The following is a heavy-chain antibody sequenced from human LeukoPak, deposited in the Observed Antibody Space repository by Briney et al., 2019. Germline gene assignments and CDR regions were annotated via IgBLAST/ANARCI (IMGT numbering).Heavy chain of an antibody. V-gene: IGHV4-59*12. CDR2: IYYSGST. Sequence: SETLSLTCTVSGGSISSYYWSWIRQPPGKGLEWIGYIYYSGSTNYNPSLKSRVTISVDTSKNQFSLKLSSVTAADTAVYYCARGITIFGVVIIQPYNWFDPWGQGTLVTVSS. J-gene: IGHJ5*02. CDR3: ARGITIFGVVIIQPYNWFDP. D-gene: IGHD3-3*01. CDR1: GGSISSYY.